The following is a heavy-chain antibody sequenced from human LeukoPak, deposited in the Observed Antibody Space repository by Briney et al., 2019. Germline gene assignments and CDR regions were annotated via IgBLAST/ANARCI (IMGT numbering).Heavy chain of an antibody. Sequence: ASVKVSCKASGYTFTGYYMHWVRQAPGQGLEWMGWINPNSGGTNYAQKFQGRVTMTRDTSISTAYMELSRLRSDDTAVYYCARDLGYRSSTSCYTEEPYFDYWGQGTLVTVSS. V-gene: IGHV1-2*02. CDR2: INPNSGGT. J-gene: IGHJ4*02. CDR3: ARDLGYRSSTSCYTEEPYFDY. CDR1: GYTFTGYY. D-gene: IGHD2-2*02.